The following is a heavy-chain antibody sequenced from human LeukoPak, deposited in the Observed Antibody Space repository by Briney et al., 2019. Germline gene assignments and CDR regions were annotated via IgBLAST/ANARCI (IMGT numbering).Heavy chain of an antibody. J-gene: IGHJ3*02. Sequence: SETLSLTCTVSGGSISSSSYYWGWIRQPPGKGLEWIGYIYYSGSTNYNPSLKSLVTISVDTSKNQFSLKLSSVTAADTAVYYCARGIHTFTIFGVVIEPQHAFDIWGQGTMVTVSS. CDR3: ARGIHTFTIFGVVIEPQHAFDI. V-gene: IGHV4-61*05. D-gene: IGHD3-3*01. CDR2: IYYSGST. CDR1: GGSISSSSYY.